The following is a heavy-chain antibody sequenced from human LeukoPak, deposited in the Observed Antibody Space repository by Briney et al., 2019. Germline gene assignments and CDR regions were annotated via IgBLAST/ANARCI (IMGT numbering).Heavy chain of an antibody. Sequence: PGGSLRLSCAASGFTFSSYAMSWVRQAPGKGLEWVSAISGSGGSTYYADSVKGRFTISRDNSKNTLYLQMNSLRAEDTAVYYCAKDTAMVFGWAIYYFDYWGQGTLVTVSS. CDR3: AKDTAMVFGWAIYYFDY. D-gene: IGHD5-18*01. CDR1: GFTFSSYA. J-gene: IGHJ4*02. CDR2: ISGSGGST. V-gene: IGHV3-23*01.